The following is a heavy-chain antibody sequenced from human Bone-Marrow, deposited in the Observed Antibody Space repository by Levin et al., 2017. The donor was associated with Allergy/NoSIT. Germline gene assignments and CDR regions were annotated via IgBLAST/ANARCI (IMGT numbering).Heavy chain of an antibody. D-gene: IGHD2-21*02. J-gene: IGHJ2*01. CDR2: IYYSGST. CDR3: ARDPLYRGDYVDWYFDL. Sequence: MSSETLSLTCAVSGGSIATYYWSWIRQPPGKGLEWIGYIYYSGSTNYNPSLKSRVTISADKSKNQLSLKLSSVTAAATAVYYCARDPLYRGDYVDWYFDLWGRRTLVTVSS. CDR1: GGSIATYY. V-gene: IGHV4-59*01.